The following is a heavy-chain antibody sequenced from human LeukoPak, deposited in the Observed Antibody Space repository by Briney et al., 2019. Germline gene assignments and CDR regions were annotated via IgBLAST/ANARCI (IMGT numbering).Heavy chain of an antibody. CDR1: GFTFSSYS. V-gene: IGHV3-21*04. Sequence: GGSLRLSCAASGFTFSSYSINWVRQAPGKGLEWVSCISSSGSYIYYADSVKGRFTISRDNAKNSLYLQMDSLRTEDTAFYYCVKSGRAHLGDYYDYWGQGTLVTVSS. D-gene: IGHD3-16*01. J-gene: IGHJ4*02. CDR2: ISSSGSYI. CDR3: VKSGRAHLGDYYDY.